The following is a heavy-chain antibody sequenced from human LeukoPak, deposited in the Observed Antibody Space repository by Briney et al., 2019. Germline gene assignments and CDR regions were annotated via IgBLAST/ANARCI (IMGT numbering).Heavy chain of an antibody. D-gene: IGHD2-2*02. J-gene: IGHJ6*02. CDR2: LNPSGGSS. Sequence: GASVKVSCKASGYTVTSYYMHWVRQAPGQGLEWMGILNPSGGSSSYAQKFQGRATLTRATSTSTVYMELSSLRSEDTAVYYCARDSGYCSSTSCYTDYYYYGMDVWGQGTTVTVSS. CDR3: ARDSGYCSSTSCYTDYYYYGMDV. CDR1: GYTVTSYY. V-gene: IGHV1-46*01.